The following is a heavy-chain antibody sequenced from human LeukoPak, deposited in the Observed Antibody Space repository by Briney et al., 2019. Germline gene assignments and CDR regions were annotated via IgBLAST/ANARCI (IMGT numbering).Heavy chain of an antibody. CDR2: ISGRSGDT. Sequence: PGGSLRLSCAASGFTFSSYAMSWVRQAPGKGLEWVSAISGRSGDTYYAASVKGRLTISRDNSKNTLYLQMNTLRAEDTAVYYCAPYEGIGARGGQGTLVTVSS. CDR1: GFTFSSYA. D-gene: IGHD3-10*01. CDR3: APYEGIGAR. J-gene: IGHJ4*02. V-gene: IGHV3-23*01.